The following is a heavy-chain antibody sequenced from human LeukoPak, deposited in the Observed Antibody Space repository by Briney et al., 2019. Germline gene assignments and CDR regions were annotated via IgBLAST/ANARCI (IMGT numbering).Heavy chain of an antibody. CDR1: GGSFSGYY. D-gene: IGHD6-13*01. J-gene: IGHJ5*02. CDR2: INHSGST. CDR3: ARGYTYSSSWYVVRASAWFDP. Sequence: PSETLSLTCAVYGGSFSGYYWSWIRQPPGKGLEWIGEINHSGSTNYNPSLKSRVTISVDTSKNQFSLKLNSVTAADTAVYYCARGYTYSSSWYVVRASAWFDPWGQGTLVTVSS. V-gene: IGHV4-34*01.